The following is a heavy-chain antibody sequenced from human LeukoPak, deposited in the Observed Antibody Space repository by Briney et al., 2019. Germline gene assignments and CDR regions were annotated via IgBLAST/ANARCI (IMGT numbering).Heavy chain of an antibody. CDR2: ISYDGSDK. CDR1: GFTFSTYP. CDR3: KEVDY. V-gene: IGHV3-30*04. Sequence: GGSLRLSCAASGFTFSTYPMHWVRQAPGKGLEWVAGISYDGSDKYYAASVKGRFTISRDNSKNTLYLQMNSLRAEDTAIYYCKEVDYWGQGTLVTVSS. J-gene: IGHJ4*02.